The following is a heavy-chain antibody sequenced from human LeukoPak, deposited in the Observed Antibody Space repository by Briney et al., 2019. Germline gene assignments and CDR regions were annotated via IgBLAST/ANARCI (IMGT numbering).Heavy chain of an antibody. J-gene: IGHJ3*02. CDR3: AREVNYYDSSDAFDI. D-gene: IGHD3-22*01. CDR2: INPNSGGT. CDR1: GYTFTGYY. Sequence: APVKVSCKASGYTFTGYYMHWVRQAPGQGLEWMGWINPNSGGTNYAQKFQGRVTMTRDTSISTAYMELSRLRSDDTAVYYCAREVNYYDSSDAFDIWGQGTMVTVSS. V-gene: IGHV1-2*02.